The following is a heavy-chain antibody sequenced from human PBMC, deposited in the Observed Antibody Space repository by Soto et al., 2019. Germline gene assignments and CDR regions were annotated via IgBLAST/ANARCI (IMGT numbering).Heavy chain of an antibody. CDR1: GFTFTSSA. D-gene: IGHD2-21*02. J-gene: IGHJ4*02. Sequence: GASVKVSCKASGFTFTSSAVQWVRQARGQRLEWIGWIVVGSGNTNYAQKFQERVTITRDMSTSTAYMELSSLRSEDMAVYYCARSIVVVTALDYWGQGTLVTVSS. CDR2: IVVGSGNT. V-gene: IGHV1-58*01. CDR3: ARSIVVVTALDY.